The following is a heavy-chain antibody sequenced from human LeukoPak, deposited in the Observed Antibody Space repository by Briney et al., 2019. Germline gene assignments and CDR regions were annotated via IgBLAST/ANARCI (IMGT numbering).Heavy chain of an antibody. J-gene: IGHJ4*02. CDR2: ISAYNGNT. Sequence: ASVKVSCKASGDIFSNYGITWVRQAPGQGLEWMGWISAYNGNTNYAQKLQGRVTMTTDTSTSTAYMELRSLRSDDTAVYYCARESIAVAGLVDYWGQGTLVTVSS. D-gene: IGHD6-19*01. CDR3: ARESIAVAGLVDY. CDR1: GDIFSNYG. V-gene: IGHV1-18*01.